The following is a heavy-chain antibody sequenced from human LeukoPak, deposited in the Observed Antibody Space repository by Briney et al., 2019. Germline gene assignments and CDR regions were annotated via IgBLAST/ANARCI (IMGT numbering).Heavy chain of an antibody. CDR3: ARVGVHYDFWSGYYWRVPDY. Sequence: ASVKVSCKASGYTFTSYGISWVRQAPGQGLEWMGWISAYNGNTNYAQKLQGRVTMTTDTSTSTAYMELRSLRSDDTAVYYCARVGVHYDFWSGYYWRVPDYWGQGTLATVSS. CDR1: GYTFTSYG. D-gene: IGHD3-3*01. J-gene: IGHJ4*02. CDR2: ISAYNGNT. V-gene: IGHV1-18*01.